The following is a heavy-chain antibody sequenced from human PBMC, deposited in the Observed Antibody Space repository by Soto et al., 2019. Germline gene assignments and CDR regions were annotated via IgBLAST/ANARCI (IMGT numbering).Heavy chain of an antibody. D-gene: IGHD3-22*01. Sequence: GGSLRLSCAASGFTFSSYAMHWVRQAPGKGLEWVANIKQDGSEKWYVDSVKGRFTISRDNAKNSLYLQMNSLRAEDTAVYFCARGDYYDTSGPFSDAFDIWGQGTMVTVSS. J-gene: IGHJ3*02. CDR2: IKQDGSEK. CDR1: GFTFSSYA. CDR3: ARGDYYDTSGPFSDAFDI. V-gene: IGHV3-7*04.